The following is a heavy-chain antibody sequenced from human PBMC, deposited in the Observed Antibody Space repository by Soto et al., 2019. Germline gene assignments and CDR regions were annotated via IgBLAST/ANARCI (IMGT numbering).Heavy chain of an antibody. J-gene: IGHJ4*02. CDR2: INHSGST. Sequence: SETLSLTCAVYGGSFSGYYWSWIRQPPGKGLEWIGEINHSGSTNYNPSLKSRVTISVDTSKNQFSLKLSSVTAADTAVYYCARKRMAVAVKTYFDYWGQGTLVTVSS. D-gene: IGHD6-19*01. CDR3: ARKRMAVAVKTYFDY. V-gene: IGHV4-34*01. CDR1: GGSFSGYY.